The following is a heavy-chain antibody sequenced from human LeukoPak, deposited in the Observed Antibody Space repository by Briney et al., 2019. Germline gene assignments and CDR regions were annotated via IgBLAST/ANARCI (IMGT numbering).Heavy chain of an antibody. D-gene: IGHD3-3*01. V-gene: IGHV1-18*01. CDR3: ARQNYDFWSGYDYGPREYYYYYYMDV. CDR2: ISAYNGNT. CDR1: GYTFTSYG. J-gene: IGHJ6*03. Sequence: GASVKVSCKASGYTFTSYGISWVRQAPGQGLEWMGWISAYNGNTNYAQKLQGRVTMTTDTSTSTAYMELRSLRSDDTAVYYCARQNYDFWSGYDYGPREYYYYYYMDVWGKGTTVTVSS.